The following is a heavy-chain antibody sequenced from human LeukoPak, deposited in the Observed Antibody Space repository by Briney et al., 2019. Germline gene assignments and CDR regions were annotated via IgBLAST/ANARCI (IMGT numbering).Heavy chain of an antibody. J-gene: IGHJ4*02. CDR2: INPNSGGT. D-gene: IGHD6-13*01. CDR3: ARDTVDSSSWYLGIDY. V-gene: IGHV1-2*02. CDR1: GYTFTGYY. Sequence: ASVKVSCKASGYTFTGYYMHRVRQAPGQGLEWMGWINPNSGGTNYAQKFQGRVTMTRDTSISTAYMELSRLRSDDTAVYYCARDTVDSSSWYLGIDYWGQGTLVTVSS.